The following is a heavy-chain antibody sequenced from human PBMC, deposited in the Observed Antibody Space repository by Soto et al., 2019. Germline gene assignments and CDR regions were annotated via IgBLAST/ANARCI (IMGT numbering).Heavy chain of an antibody. J-gene: IGHJ6*03. V-gene: IGHV3-21*01. CDR1: GFIFSSYS. D-gene: IGHD2-2*01. CDR3: ARGNCSSTSCQFYYYYYYMDV. CDR2: ISSSSSYI. Sequence: EVQLVESGGGLVKPGGSLRLSCAASGFIFSSYSMNWVRQAPGKGLEWVSSISSSSSYIYYADSVKGRFTISRDNAKNSLYLQMNSLRAEDTAVYYCARGNCSSTSCQFYYYYYYMDVWGKGTTVTVSS.